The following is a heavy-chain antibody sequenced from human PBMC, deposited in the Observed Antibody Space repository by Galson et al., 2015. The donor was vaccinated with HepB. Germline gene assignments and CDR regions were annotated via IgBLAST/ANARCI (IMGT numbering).Heavy chain of an antibody. V-gene: IGHV4-34*01. CDR3: ARRQGKNYGMDV. CDR2: INPSGST. Sequence: SETLSLTCALYGGSFSGYYWSWIRQPPGKGLEWLGEINPSGSTSYNPSLKSRVSTSIDTSKRQVSLNLKSVTAADTGIYYCARRQGKNYGMDVWGQGTTVIVSS. CDR1: GGSFSGYY. J-gene: IGHJ6*02.